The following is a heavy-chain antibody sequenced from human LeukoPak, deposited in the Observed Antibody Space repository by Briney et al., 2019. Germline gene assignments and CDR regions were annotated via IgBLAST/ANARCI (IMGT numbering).Heavy chain of an antibody. Sequence: SETLSLTCTVSGGSISSYYWSWIRQPAGKGLEWIGRIYTSGSTNYNPSLKSRVTMSVDTSKNQFSLKLSSVTAADTAVYYCARGYHYGSGSYYKGNWFDPWGQGTLVTVSS. V-gene: IGHV4-4*07. CDR1: GGSISSYY. CDR2: IYTSGST. CDR3: ARGYHYGSGSYYKGNWFDP. D-gene: IGHD3-10*01. J-gene: IGHJ5*02.